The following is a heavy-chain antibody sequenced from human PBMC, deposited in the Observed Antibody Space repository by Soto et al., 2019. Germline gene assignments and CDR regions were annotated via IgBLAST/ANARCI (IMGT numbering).Heavy chain of an antibody. CDR2: INPNSGNI. V-gene: IGHV1-8*01. CDR3: ARGRASGSYYLLDY. CDR1: GYTFTTYD. D-gene: IGHD3-10*01. Sequence: ASVKVSCKSSGYTFTTYDINWVRQATGHGLEWMGWINPNSGNIGYAQTFQGRVTMTRDTAIRTAYMEVSSLRSDATAVYYCARGRASGSYYLLDYWGQGNLVTVSS. J-gene: IGHJ4*02.